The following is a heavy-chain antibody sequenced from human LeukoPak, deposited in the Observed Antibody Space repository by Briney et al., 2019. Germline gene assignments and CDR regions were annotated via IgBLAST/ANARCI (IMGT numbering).Heavy chain of an antibody. CDR2: IYHSGST. CDR1: GYSISSGYY. V-gene: IGHV4-38-2*02. D-gene: IGHD2-15*01. J-gene: IGHJ6*03. Sequence: SETLSLTCTVSGYSISSGYYWGWIRQPPGKGLEWIGSIYHSGSTYYNPSLKSRVTISVDTSKNQFSLKLSSVTAADTAVYYCARDYCSGGSCYSSYYYYMDVWGKGTTVTVSS. CDR3: ARDYCSGGSCYSSYYYYMDV.